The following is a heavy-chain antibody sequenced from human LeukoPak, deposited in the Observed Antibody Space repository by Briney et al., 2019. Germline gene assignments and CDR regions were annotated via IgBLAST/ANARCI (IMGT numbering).Heavy chain of an antibody. V-gene: IGHV4-4*07. Sequence: SETLSLTCTVSGVSISSYYWSWIRQPAGKGLEWIGRIYTSGSTNYNSSLKSRVTMSVDTSKNQFSLKLSSVTAADTAVYYCARQYGSGWYAGVLGWFDPWGQGTLVTVSS. CDR1: GVSISSYY. D-gene: IGHD6-19*01. CDR2: IYTSGST. CDR3: ARQYGSGWYAGVLGWFDP. J-gene: IGHJ5*02.